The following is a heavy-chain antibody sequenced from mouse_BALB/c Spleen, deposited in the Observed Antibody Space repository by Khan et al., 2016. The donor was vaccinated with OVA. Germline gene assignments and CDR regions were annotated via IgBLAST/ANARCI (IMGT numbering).Heavy chain of an antibody. CDR3: APGCTYYGSVAY. D-gene: IGHD1-1*01. CDR2: IYPFNDDT. CDR1: GYTFTSYV. J-gene: IGHJ3*01. Sequence: VQLKQSGPELVKPGASVKMSCKASGYTFTSYVMHWVKQKPGLGLEWIGYIYPFNDDTKYTEKFKGKATLTSDRSSSPAYMELSSLTSEDSACYYCAPGCTYYGSVAYWGQGTLVTVSA. V-gene: IGHV1S136*01.